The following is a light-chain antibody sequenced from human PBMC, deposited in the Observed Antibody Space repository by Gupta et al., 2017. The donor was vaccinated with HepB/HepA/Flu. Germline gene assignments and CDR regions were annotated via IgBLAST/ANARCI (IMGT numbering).Light chain of an antibody. CDR2: DAS. J-gene: IGKJ4*01. CDR1: RSVSVY. CDR3: QQRSSWPLT. Sequence: EIVLTQSPATLSLSPGERATLSCRASRSVSVYLAWYQQKPGQAPRPLIYDASNRATGIPARFSGSGSGTDFTLTISSLEPEDSAVYYCQQRSSWPLTFGGGTKLEI. V-gene: IGKV3-11*01.